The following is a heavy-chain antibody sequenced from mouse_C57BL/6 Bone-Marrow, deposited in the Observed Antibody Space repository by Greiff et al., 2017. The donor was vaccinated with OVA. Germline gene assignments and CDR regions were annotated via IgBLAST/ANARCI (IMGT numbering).Heavy chain of an antibody. J-gene: IGHJ3*01. CDR2: IDPSDSYT. CDR3: AGGDSPRCAY. Sequence: QVQLQQPGAELVMPGASVKLSCKASGYTFTSYWMHWVKQRPGQGLEWIGEIDPSDSYTNYNQKFKGKSTLTVDKSSSTAYMQLSSLTSEDSAVYYCAGGDSPRCAYWGQGTLVTVSA. V-gene: IGHV1-69*01. CDR1: GYTFTSYW.